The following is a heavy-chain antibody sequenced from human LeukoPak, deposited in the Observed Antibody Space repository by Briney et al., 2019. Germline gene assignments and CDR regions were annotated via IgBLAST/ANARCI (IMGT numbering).Heavy chain of an antibody. D-gene: IGHD6-19*01. Sequence: SETLSLTCNVSGGSISSDYWTWIRQPPGKGLEWIGNIYYSGSTNYNPSLKSRVTISVDTSKNQFSLKLNSVTAADTAVYYCARGGGSGHSYYYYGMDVWGQGTTVTVSS. CDR1: GGSISSDY. V-gene: IGHV4-59*01. J-gene: IGHJ6*02. CDR3: ARGGGSGHSYYYYGMDV. CDR2: IYYSGST.